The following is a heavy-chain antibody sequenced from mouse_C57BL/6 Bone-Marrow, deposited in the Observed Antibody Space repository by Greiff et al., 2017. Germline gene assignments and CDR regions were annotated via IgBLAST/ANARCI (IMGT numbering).Heavy chain of an antibody. CDR1: GYAFSSSW. V-gene: IGHV1-82*01. Sequence: VQLQQSGPELVKPGASVKISCKASGYAFSSSWMNWVKQRPGKGLEWIGRIYPGDGDTNYNGKFKGKATLTADKSSSTAYMQLSSLTSEDSAVYFCARSSDSSVRYYLYYWGQGTTLTVSS. CDR3: ARSSDSSVRYYLYY. D-gene: IGHD3-2*02. CDR2: IYPGDGDT. J-gene: IGHJ2*01.